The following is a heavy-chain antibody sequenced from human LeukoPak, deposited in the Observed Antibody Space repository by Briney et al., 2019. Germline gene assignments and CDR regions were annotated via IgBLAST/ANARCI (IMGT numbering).Heavy chain of an antibody. V-gene: IGHV4-34*01. Sequence: GSLRLSCVDSGFSFSDNYMAWIRQPPGKGLEWIGEINHSGSTNYNPSLKSRVTISVDTSKNQFSLKLSSVTAADTAVYYCARHKRDSYGPTLLFDYWGQGTLVTVSS. CDR1: GFSFSDNY. CDR2: INHSGST. J-gene: IGHJ4*02. D-gene: IGHD5-18*01. CDR3: ARHKRDSYGPTLLFDY.